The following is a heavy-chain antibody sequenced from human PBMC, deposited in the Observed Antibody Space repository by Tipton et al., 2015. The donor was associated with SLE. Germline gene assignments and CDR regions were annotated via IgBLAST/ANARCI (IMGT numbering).Heavy chain of an antibody. Sequence: SLRLSCVGSGFSFNNYAMNWVRQAPGKGLEWVSGMSGSGGATFYADSVKGRFTVSRDKSNNILYLQMNSLRTEDAAMYYCARDAPTSAVAGPLDWFDPWGRGTRVSVSS. D-gene: IGHD6-19*01. CDR1: GFSFNNYA. CDR2: MSGSGGAT. CDR3: ARDAPTSAVAGPLDWFDP. V-gene: IGHV3-23*01. J-gene: IGHJ5*02.